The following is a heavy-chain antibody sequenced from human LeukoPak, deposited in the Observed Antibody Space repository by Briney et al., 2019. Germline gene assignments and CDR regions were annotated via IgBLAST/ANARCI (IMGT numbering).Heavy chain of an antibody. D-gene: IGHD3-16*02. Sequence: GASVKVSCKAFGYTFTSNYMHWVRQAPGQGPEWMGVISPSGGTTTYAQKFQGRVTLTRDMSTSTDYLELSSLRSEDTAVYYCARALDSLGGLSLPDYWGQGTLVTVSS. CDR3: ARALDSLGGLSLPDY. CDR2: ISPSGGTT. CDR1: GYTFTSNY. J-gene: IGHJ4*02. V-gene: IGHV1-46*01.